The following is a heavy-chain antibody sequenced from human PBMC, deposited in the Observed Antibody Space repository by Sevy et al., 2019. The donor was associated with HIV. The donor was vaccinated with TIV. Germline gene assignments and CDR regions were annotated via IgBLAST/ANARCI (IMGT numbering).Heavy chain of an antibody. V-gene: IGHV1-2*02. Sequence: ASVKVSCKASGYTFTGYYVHWLRQAPGQGLEWMGWLNPKTGGTYFAKKFQDRVSMTTGTSITTAYMELSGLRFDDTAVYYCARMGDYFDSSGYYPLKYWGQRTLVTVSS. CDR1: GYTFTGYY. CDR2: LNPKTGGT. D-gene: IGHD3-22*01. CDR3: ARMGDYFDSSGYYPLKY. J-gene: IGHJ4*02.